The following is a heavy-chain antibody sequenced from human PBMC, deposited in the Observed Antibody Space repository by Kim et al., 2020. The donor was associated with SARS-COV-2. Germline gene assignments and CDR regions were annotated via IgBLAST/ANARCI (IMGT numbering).Heavy chain of an antibody. CDR1: GVSTSIDSYT. D-gene: IGHD3-9*01. Sequence: SETLSLTCTVSGVSTSIDSYTWGWIRQPPGKGLEWIGTIHYSGSTYYNPSLKSRVTISVDTSKNQFSLMLSSLTAADTAVYYCARLPTGYPNGFGPWGQGTLVTVSS. CDR2: IHYSGST. J-gene: IGHJ5*02. CDR3: ARLPTGYPNGFGP. V-gene: IGHV4-39*01.